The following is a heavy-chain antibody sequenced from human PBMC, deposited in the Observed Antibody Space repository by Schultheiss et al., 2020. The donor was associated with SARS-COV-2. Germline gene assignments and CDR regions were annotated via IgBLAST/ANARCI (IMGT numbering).Heavy chain of an antibody. Sequence: SETLSLTCAVYGGSFSGYYWSWIRQPPGKGLEWIGEINHSGSTYYNPSLKSRVTISVDTSKNQFSLKLSSVTAADTAVYYGARQSCSGGSCYSDWFDPWGQGTPVTVSS. V-gene: IGHV4-34*01. CDR3: ARQSCSGGSCYSDWFDP. CDR1: GGSFSGYY. J-gene: IGHJ5*02. CDR2: INHSGST. D-gene: IGHD2-15*01.